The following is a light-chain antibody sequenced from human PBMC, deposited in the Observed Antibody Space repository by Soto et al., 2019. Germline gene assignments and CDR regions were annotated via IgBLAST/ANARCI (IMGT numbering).Light chain of an antibody. CDR3: QSYDSSLSAVV. CDR1: SSNIGAGYD. Sequence: QSVLTQPPSVSGAPGQRVTISCTASSSNIGAGYDVKWYQQLPGTAPKLLIHGNSNRPSGVPDRFSGSKSGTSASLAITGLQAEDEADYYCQSYDSSLSAVVFGGGTKLTVL. J-gene: IGLJ2*01. V-gene: IGLV1-40*01. CDR2: GNS.